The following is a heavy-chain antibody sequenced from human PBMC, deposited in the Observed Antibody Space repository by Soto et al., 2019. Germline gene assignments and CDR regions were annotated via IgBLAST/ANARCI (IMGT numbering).Heavy chain of an antibody. J-gene: IGHJ4*02. CDR2: SSNSGSFT. V-gene: IGHV3-11*06. CDR3: VRSGDNYNLLDY. Sequence: GGSLRLSCGASGFTFSDHYMSWIRQAPGKGLEWIGYSSNSGSFTRYADSVKGRFSISRDNAKNSLYLQINSLRGDDTAIYYCVRSGDNYNLLDYWGQGTPVTVSS. CDR1: GFTFSDHY. D-gene: IGHD1-1*01.